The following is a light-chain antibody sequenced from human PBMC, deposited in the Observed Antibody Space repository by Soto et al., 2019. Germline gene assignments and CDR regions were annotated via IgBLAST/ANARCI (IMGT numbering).Light chain of an antibody. J-gene: IGKJ3*01. CDR3: QQSYSTPFT. CDR2: GAS. V-gene: IGKV1-39*01. CDR1: QTFTTY. Sequence: DILLTQSPSSLSASVGDRVTITCRASQTFTTYLNWYQQKPGKAPELLIYGASTLESGVPSRFSGSGSGTDFTLTISSLQPEDFATYYCQQSYSTPFTFGPGT.